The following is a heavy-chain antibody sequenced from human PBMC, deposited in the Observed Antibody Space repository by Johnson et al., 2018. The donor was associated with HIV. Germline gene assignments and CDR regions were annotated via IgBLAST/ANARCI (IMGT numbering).Heavy chain of an antibody. CDR2: ISWNSGSR. CDR3: AKDQWNSSWTNDAFDI. V-gene: IGHV3-9*01. CDR1: GFTFDDYV. Sequence: VQLVESGGGLVQPGRSLRLSCAASGFTFDDYVMHWARQAPGKGLEWVSGISWNSGSRDYADSVKGRFTISRDNAKNSLYLQMNSLRAEDTALYYCAKDQWNSSWTNDAFDIWGQGTMVTVSS. D-gene: IGHD6-13*01. J-gene: IGHJ3*02.